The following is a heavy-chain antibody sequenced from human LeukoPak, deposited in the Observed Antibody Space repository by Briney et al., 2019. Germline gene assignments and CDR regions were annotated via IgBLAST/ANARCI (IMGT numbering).Heavy chain of an antibody. J-gene: IGHJ4*02. V-gene: IGHV1-18*01. Sequence: ASVKVSCKASGYTFTSYGISWVRQTPGQGLEWMGWISTYNGNTNYAQKLQGRVTMTTDTSTTTAYMELRSLTSDDTAVYYCARDPTTQTFDYWGQGTLVTVSS. CDR2: ISTYNGNT. D-gene: IGHD4-11*01. CDR1: GYTFTSYG. CDR3: ARDPTTQTFDY.